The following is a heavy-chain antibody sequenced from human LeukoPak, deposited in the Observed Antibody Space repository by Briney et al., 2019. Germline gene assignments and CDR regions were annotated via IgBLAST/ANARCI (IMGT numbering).Heavy chain of an antibody. D-gene: IGHD4-23*01. CDR1: GYTFTNYG. CDR2: ISGYNGNT. CDR3: ARGDYGGSPDY. J-gene: IGHJ4*02. Sequence: ASVKVSCKASGYTFTNYGINWVRQAPGQGLEWMGWISGYNGNTNYAQKLQGRVTMTTDTSTNTAYMELRSLRSDDTAMYYCARGDYGGSPDYWGQGTLVTVSS. V-gene: IGHV1-18*01.